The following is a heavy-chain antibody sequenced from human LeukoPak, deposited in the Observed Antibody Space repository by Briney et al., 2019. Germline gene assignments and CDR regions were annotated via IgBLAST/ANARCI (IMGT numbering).Heavy chain of an antibody. CDR1: GGSISSSSYY. D-gene: IGHD4-11*01. CDR2: IYYSGST. V-gene: IGHV4-39*01. Sequence: SETLSLTCTVSGGSISSSSYYWGWIRQPPGKGLEWIGSIYYSGSTYYNPSLKSRVTISVDTSKNQFSLKLSSVTAADTAVYYCARHEGSNYPDDYYYYGMDVWGQGTTVTVSS. J-gene: IGHJ6*02. CDR3: ARHEGSNYPDDYYYYGMDV.